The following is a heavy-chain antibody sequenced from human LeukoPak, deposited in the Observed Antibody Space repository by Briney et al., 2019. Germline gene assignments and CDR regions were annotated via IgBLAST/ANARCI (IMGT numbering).Heavy chain of an antibody. CDR1: GYTFTSYW. D-gene: IGHD6-13*01. CDR2: INPDGGST. Sequence: ASVKVSCKASGYTFTSYWIQWVRQAPGRGLEWMGLINPDGGSTAYAHRFQGRVTMTRDTSTSTVYMDFSSLRSEDTALYYCARAPRNSSTMLDYWGQGTLVTVSS. CDR3: ARAPRNSSTMLDY. V-gene: IGHV1-46*01. J-gene: IGHJ4*02.